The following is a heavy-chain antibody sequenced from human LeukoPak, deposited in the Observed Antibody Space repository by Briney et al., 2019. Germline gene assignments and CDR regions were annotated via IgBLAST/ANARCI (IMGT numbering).Heavy chain of an antibody. D-gene: IGHD3-10*01. J-gene: IGHJ3*02. CDR2: ISSSSSYI. V-gene: IGHV3-21*01. CDR3: ARGVRGWTFDI. Sequence: PGGSLRLSCAASGFTFSNAWMNWVRQAPGKGLEWVSSISSSSSYIYYADSVKGRFTISRDNAKNSLYLQMNSLRAEDTAVYYCARGVRGWTFDIWGQGTMVTVSS. CDR1: GFTFSNAW.